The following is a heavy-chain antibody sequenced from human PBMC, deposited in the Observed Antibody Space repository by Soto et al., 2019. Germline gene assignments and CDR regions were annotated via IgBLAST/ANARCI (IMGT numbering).Heavy chain of an antibody. D-gene: IGHD1-1*01. CDR3: ATLGTVDTGGMDV. V-gene: IGHV3-9*01. CDR1: GFRFGDYA. CDR2: ISWNSGNI. J-gene: IGHJ6*02. Sequence: EVQLVESGGGLVQPGRSLRLSCAASGFRFGDYAMHWVRQAPGKGLEWVSGISWNSGNIGYADSVKGRFTISRDNARNSLYLQMNSLRAEDTAVYYCATLGTVDTGGMDVWGQGTTVTVSS.